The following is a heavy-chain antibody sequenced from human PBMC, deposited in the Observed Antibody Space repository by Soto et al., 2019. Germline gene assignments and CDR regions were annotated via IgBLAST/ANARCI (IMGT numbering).Heavy chain of an antibody. J-gene: IGHJ6*02. CDR3: ARVIMDV. V-gene: IGHV3-48*02. Sequence: EVQLVESGGGLVQPGGSLRLSCAASGFTFSSYSMNWVRQAPGKGLEWVSYISSSSSTIYYADSVKGGFTISRDNAKNPLYLQMNSLRDEHTAGYYCARVIMDVWGQGTTVTVSS. CDR1: GFTFSSYS. CDR2: ISSSSSTI.